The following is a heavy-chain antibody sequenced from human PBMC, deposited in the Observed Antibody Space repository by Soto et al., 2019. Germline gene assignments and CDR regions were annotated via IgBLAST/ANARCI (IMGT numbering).Heavy chain of an antibody. J-gene: IGHJ5*02. V-gene: IGHV3-30*03. Sequence: GGSLRLSCAASGFTFSSYGMHWVRQAPGKGLEWVAVISYDGSNKYYADSVKGRFTISRDNSKNTLYLQMNSLRAEDTAVYYCARDSAGCSSTSCYYNWFDPWGQGTLVTVSS. CDR2: ISYDGSNK. CDR1: GFTFSSYG. CDR3: ARDSAGCSSTSCYYNWFDP. D-gene: IGHD2-2*01.